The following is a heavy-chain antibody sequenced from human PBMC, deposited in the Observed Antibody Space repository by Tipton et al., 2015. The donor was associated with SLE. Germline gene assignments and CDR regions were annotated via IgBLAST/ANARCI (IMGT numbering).Heavy chain of an antibody. D-gene: IGHD1-1*01. CDR3: ATWRRPYYYDGMDV. CDR2: INHSGST. Sequence: TLSLTCAVYGGSFSGYYWSWIRQPPGKGLEWIGEINHSGSTNYNPSLKSRVTISVDTSKNQFSLKLSPVTAADTAVYYCATWRRPYYYDGMDVWGQGTTVTFSS. V-gene: IGHV4-34*01. J-gene: IGHJ6*02. CDR1: GGSFSGYY.